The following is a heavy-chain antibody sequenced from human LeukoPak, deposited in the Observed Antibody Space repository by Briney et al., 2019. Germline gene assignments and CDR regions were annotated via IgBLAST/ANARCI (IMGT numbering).Heavy chain of an antibody. CDR2: IYHSGST. D-gene: IGHD2-15*01. V-gene: IGHV4-30-2*02. CDR1: GGSISSGGYS. J-gene: IGHJ4*02. CDR3: ATHPPKVCTGGSCTDY. Sequence: SQTLSLTCAVSGGSISSGGYSWSWIRQPPGKGLEWIGYIYHSGSTNYNPSLKSRVTISVDMSKNQFSLKLSSVTAADTAVYYCATHPPKVCTGGSCTDYWGQGTLVTVSS.